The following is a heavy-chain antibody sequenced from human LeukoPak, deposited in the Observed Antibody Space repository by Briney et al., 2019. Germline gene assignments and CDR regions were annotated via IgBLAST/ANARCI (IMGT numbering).Heavy chain of an antibody. CDR2: ISSSSSNI. J-gene: IGHJ4*02. CDR3: ARGGAARPDY. D-gene: IGHD6-6*01. Sequence: GGSLRLSCAASGFSFSVSSMNWVRQAPGKGLEWVSYISSSSSNINYADSVRGRFPISRDNAKNSVYLHMDSLRVDDMAVYYCARGGAARPDYWGQGTLVTVSS. CDR1: GFSFSVSS. V-gene: IGHV3-21*01.